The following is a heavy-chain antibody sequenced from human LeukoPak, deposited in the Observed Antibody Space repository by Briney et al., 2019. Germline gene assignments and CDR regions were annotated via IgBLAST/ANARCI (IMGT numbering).Heavy chain of an antibody. CDR2: IYYSGST. D-gene: IGHD3-22*01. Sequence: SETLSLTCTAPGGSISSYYWSWIRQPPGKGLAWTGYIYYSGSTNYNPSLKSRVTISVDTSKNQFSLKLSSVTAADTAVYYCARVYYYDSSGPSSYFDYWGQGTLVTVSS. CDR1: GGSISSYY. J-gene: IGHJ4*02. V-gene: IGHV4-59*01. CDR3: ARVYYYDSSGPSSYFDY.